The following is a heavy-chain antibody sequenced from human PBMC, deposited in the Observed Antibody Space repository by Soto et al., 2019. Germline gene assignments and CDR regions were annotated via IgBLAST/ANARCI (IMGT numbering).Heavy chain of an antibody. CDR3: ARGRCSSNSCYTYYYYGMDV. J-gene: IGHJ6*02. V-gene: IGHV3-74*01. CDR2: INSDGSST. CDR1: GFTFSIYW. D-gene: IGHD2-2*02. Sequence: GGSLRLSCAASGFTFSIYWMHWVRQAPGKWLVWVSRINSDGSSTSYADSVKGRFTISRDNAKNTLYMQMNSLRAEDTAVYYCARGRCSSNSCYTYYYYGMDVWGQGTTVTVSS.